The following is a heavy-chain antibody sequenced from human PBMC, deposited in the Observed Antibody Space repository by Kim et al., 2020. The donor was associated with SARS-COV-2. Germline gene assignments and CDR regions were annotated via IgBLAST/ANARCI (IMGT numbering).Heavy chain of an antibody. Sequence: GGSLRLSCAASGFTFDDYAMHWVRQAPGKGLEWVSGISWNSGSIGYADSVKGRFTISRDNAKNSLYLQMNSLRAEDTALYYCAKDSDHSSGWSGYFDYWGQGTLVTVSS. J-gene: IGHJ4*02. CDR2: ISWNSGSI. CDR1: GFTFDDYA. CDR3: AKDSDHSSGWSGYFDY. D-gene: IGHD6-19*01. V-gene: IGHV3-9*01.